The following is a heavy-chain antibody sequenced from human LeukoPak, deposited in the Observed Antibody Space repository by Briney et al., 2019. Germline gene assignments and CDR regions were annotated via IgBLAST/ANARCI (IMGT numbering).Heavy chain of an antibody. CDR3: ARLGIVGATAYGMDV. D-gene: IGHD1-26*01. CDR1: GYTFTGYY. Sequence: ASVKVSCKASGYTFTGYYMHRVRQAPGQGLEWMGWINPNSGGTNYAQKFQGRVTMTRDTSISTAYMELSRLRSDDTAVYYCARLGIVGATAYGMDVWGQGTTVTVSS. CDR2: INPNSGGT. J-gene: IGHJ6*02. V-gene: IGHV1-2*02.